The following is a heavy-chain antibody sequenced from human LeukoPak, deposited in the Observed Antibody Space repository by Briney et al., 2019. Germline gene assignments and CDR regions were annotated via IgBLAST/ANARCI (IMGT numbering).Heavy chain of an antibody. J-gene: IGHJ3*02. D-gene: IGHD3-10*01. Sequence: AASVKVSCKASGYTFTGYYMHWVRQAPGQGLEWMGWINPNSGGTNYAQKFQGRVTMTRDTSISTAYMELSRLRSDDTAVYYCARSLRGINYGSGSYYFTDDAFDIWGQGTMVTVSS. V-gene: IGHV1-2*02. CDR3: ARSLRGINYGSGSYYFTDDAFDI. CDR2: INPNSGGT. CDR1: GYTFTGYY.